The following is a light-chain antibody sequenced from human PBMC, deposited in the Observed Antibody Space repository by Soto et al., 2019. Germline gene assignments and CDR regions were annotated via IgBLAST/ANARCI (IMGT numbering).Light chain of an antibody. V-gene: IGLV2-11*01. CDR2: AVS. CDR3: CSYTASDIWV. J-gene: IGLJ3*02. Sequence: QSVLTQPRSVSGSPGQSVTISCTGTNSDVGGYNFVSWYQQLPGKAPKLMISAVSQRPSGVPDRFSGSKSGNTASLTISGLPADDEADYFCCSYTASDIWVFGGGTKLTVL. CDR1: NSDVGGYNF.